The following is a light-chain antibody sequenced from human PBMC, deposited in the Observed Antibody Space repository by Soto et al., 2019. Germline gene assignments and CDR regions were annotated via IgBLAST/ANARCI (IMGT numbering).Light chain of an antibody. CDR2: AAS. CDR3: QHYYNYPWT. Sequence: AVLLTQSPSSFSDSTGDRATITCRASQDIHNYLAWYQRVPGKAPKLLLYAASILQTGVPSRFSGSGSGTDFTLTIDGLQSEDFATYFCQHYYNYPWTFGQGTTVE. CDR1: QDIHNY. J-gene: IGKJ1*01. V-gene: IGKV1-8*01.